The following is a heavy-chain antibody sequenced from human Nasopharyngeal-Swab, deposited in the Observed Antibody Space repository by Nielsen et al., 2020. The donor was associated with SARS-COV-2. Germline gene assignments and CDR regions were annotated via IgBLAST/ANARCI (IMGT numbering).Heavy chain of an antibody. CDR3: ARRGRCSGSSCDMDV. D-gene: IGHD2-2*01. V-gene: IGHV1-46*02. CDR2: INPGSGGT. Sequence: ASANLPCKASGYTFNNYYIHWARPAPAQGLEWMGMINPGSGGTTYAQKFQGRVTMTRDTSTSTVLMDLSSLRSEDTAVSYCARRGRCSGSSCDMDVWGQGTTVTVSS. CDR1: GYTFNNYY. J-gene: IGHJ6*02.